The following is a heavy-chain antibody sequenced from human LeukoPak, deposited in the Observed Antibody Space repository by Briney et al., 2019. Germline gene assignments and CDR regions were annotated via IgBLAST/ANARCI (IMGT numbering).Heavy chain of an antibody. J-gene: IGHJ4*02. CDR1: GGSISSGSYY. D-gene: IGHD6-13*01. CDR3: ARGSAEFDY. V-gene: IGHV4-61*02. Sequence: PSETLSLTCIVSGGSISSGSYYWSWIRQPAGKGLEWMGRIYTSGSTNYNPSLKSRVTISVDTSKNQFSLKLSSVTAADTAVYYCARGSAEFDYWGQGTLVTVSS. CDR2: IYTSGST.